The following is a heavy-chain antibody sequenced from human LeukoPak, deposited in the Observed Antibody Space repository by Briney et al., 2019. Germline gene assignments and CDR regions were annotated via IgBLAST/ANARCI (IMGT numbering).Heavy chain of an antibody. J-gene: IGHJ4*02. V-gene: IGHV3-73*01. CDR3: TRHANPDCSGGSCYSGRTDY. Sequence: GGSLRLSCAASGFTLSGSAMHWVRQASGKGLEWVVRIRSKANSYATAYAASVKGRFTISRDDSKNTAYLQMNSLKTEDTAVYYCTRHANPDCSGGSCYSGRTDYWGQGTLVTVSS. D-gene: IGHD2-15*01. CDR1: GFTLSGSA. CDR2: IRSKANSYAT.